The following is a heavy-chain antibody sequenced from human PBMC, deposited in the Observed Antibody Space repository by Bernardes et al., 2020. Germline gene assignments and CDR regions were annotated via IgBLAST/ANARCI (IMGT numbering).Heavy chain of an antibody. CDR3: AKDWNGYDYYYGMDV. D-gene: IGHD3-3*01. V-gene: IGHV3-23*01. CDR2: ISGSGGST. J-gene: IGHJ6*02. Sequence: GGSLRLSCAASGFTFSRYAMSWVRQAPGKGLEWVSAISGSGGSTYYADSVKGRFTISRDNSKNTLYLQMNSLRAEDTAVYYCAKDWNGYDYYYGMDVWGQGTTVTVSS. CDR1: GFTFSRYA.